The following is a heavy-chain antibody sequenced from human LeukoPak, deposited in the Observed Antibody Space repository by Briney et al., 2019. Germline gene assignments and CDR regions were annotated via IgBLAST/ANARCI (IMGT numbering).Heavy chain of an antibody. D-gene: IGHD7-27*01. V-gene: IGHV3-7*01. CDR1: GFTFTDYW. CDR2: VTQDGGEN. J-gene: IGHJ5*02. CDR3: RRGHWDDHA. Sequence: PGGSLRLSCAASGFTFTDYWVNWVRQAPGKGLEWVASVTQDGGENHYVDSAKGRFTISRDNAKNLLYLQMSSLRAEDTAVYWCRRGHWDDHAWGQGTLVTVSS.